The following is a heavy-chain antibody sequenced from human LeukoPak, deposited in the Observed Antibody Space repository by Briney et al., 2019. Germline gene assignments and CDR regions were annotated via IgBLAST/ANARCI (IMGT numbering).Heavy chain of an antibody. V-gene: IGHV4-59*01. CDR1: GGSISPYF. D-gene: IGHD3-10*01. CDR3: ARDDYRGVTNFDP. CDR2: ISYTGSA. Sequence: SETLSLTCTVSGGSISPYFWSWIRQPPRKGLEWIGYISYTGSANYNPSLKSRVTISVDTSKNQFSLQLTSVTAADTAVYYCARDDYRGVTNFDPWGQGTLVTVSS. J-gene: IGHJ5*02.